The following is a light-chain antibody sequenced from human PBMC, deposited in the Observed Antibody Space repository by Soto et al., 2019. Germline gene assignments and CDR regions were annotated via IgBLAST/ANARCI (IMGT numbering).Light chain of an antibody. CDR1: SSNIGSNT. V-gene: IGLV1-44*01. Sequence: QAVVTQPPSASGTPGQRVTISCSGSSSNIGSNTVNWYQQLPGTAPKLLIYSNNQRPSGVPDRFSGSKSGNSASLAISGLQSEDEADYYCAAWDDSLNGPSVVFGGGTKVTVL. J-gene: IGLJ2*01. CDR3: AAWDDSLNGPSVV. CDR2: SNN.